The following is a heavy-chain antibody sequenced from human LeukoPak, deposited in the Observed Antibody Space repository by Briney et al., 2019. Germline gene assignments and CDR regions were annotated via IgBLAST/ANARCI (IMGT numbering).Heavy chain of an antibody. CDR2: LNWNSAAT. CDR1: GFTFDDFA. J-gene: IGHJ4*02. V-gene: IGHV3-9*01. CDR3: AIDTHVAVTGTFDS. D-gene: IGHD6-19*01. Sequence: QAGMSLRLSCAASGFTFDDFAMHWVRQAPGKGLEWVSGLNWNSAATGYADSVKGRFTISRDNAKNSLYLQMNSLGPEDTAFYYCAIDTHVAVTGTFDSWGQGTLVTVSS.